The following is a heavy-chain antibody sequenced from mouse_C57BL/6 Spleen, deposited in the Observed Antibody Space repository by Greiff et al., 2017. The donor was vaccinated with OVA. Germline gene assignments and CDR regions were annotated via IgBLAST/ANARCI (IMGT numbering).Heavy chain of an antibody. D-gene: IGHD2-12*01. CDR1: GYTFTSYC. Sequence: QVQLQQPGAELVRPGTSVKLSCKASGYTFTSYCIHWVKQRPGQGLEWIGVIYPSDSYTNYNQKFKGKATLTADTSSSTAYMQLSSLTSEDSAVYYCASYSDVYSIDYWGQGTTLTVSS. J-gene: IGHJ4*01. CDR2: IYPSDSYT. V-gene: IGHV1-59*01. CDR3: ASYSDVYSIDY.